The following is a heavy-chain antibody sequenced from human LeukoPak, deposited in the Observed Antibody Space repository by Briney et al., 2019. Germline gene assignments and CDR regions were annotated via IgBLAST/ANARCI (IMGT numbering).Heavy chain of an antibody. J-gene: IGHJ5*02. V-gene: IGHV1-8*03. Sequence: ASVKVSCKASGYTFTSYDINWVRQATGQGLEWMGWMNPNSGNTGYAQKFQGRVTITRNTSISTAYMELSSLRSEDTAVYYCTRGAGGITNFGVVIAYNWFDPWGQGTLVTVSS. CDR2: MNPNSGNT. CDR3: TRGAGGITNFGVVIAYNWFDP. CDR1: GYTFTSYD. D-gene: IGHD3-3*01.